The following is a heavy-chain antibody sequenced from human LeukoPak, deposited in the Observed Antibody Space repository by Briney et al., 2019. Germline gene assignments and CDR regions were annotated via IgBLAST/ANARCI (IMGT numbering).Heavy chain of an antibody. D-gene: IGHD6-19*01. J-gene: IGHJ4*02. CDR1: GYTFTIYV. Sequence: RVAAVKVSCKGSGYTFTIYVRSGVRQTPGGGGERRGWIKAKKGKTNYVEKLQGRVTITTHPSTSTAYMELRSLISDDTAVYYCARDNGSGWYLDWGQGTLVTASS. CDR2: IKAKKGKT. V-gene: IGHV1-18*01. CDR3: ARDNGSGWYLD.